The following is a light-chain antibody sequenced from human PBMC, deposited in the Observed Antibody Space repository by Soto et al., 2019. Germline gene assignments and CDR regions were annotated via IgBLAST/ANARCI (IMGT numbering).Light chain of an antibody. CDR2: DVS. V-gene: IGLV2-14*01. CDR1: SSDY. CDR3: SSYTTSSTLVV. Sequence: QSVLTQPASVSGSPGQSITISCTGTSSDYVSWYQQHPGKAPILMIYDVSNRPSGVSNRFSGSKSDNTASLTISGLQAEDEADYYCSSYTTSSTLVVFGGGTKVTVL. J-gene: IGLJ2*01.